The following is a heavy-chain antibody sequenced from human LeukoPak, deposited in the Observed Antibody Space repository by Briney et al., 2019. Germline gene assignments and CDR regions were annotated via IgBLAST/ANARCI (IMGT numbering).Heavy chain of an antibody. CDR1: GGSISSSSYY. V-gene: IGHV4-39*07. Sequence: PSETLSLTCTVSGGSISSSSYYWGWIRQPPGKGLEWIGSIYYSGSTNYNPSLKSRVTISVDTSKNQFSLKLSSVTAADTAVYYCARGEVVVAAAGTAFDYWGQGTLVTVSS. D-gene: IGHD6-13*01. J-gene: IGHJ4*02. CDR3: ARGEVVVAAAGTAFDY. CDR2: IYYSGST.